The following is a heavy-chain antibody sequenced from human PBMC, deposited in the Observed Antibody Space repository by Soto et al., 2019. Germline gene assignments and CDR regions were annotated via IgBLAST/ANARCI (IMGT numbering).Heavy chain of an antibody. CDR2: ISGSGGST. CDR1: GFTFSSYA. V-gene: IGHV3-23*01. J-gene: IGHJ6*03. Sequence: GGSLRLSCAASGFTFSSYAMSWVRQAPGKGLEWVSAISGSGGSTYYADSVKGRFTISRDNSKNTLYLQMNSLRAEDTAVYYCAKNWGIDYYYYMDVWGKGTTVTVAS. D-gene: IGHD3-16*01. CDR3: AKNWGIDYYYYMDV.